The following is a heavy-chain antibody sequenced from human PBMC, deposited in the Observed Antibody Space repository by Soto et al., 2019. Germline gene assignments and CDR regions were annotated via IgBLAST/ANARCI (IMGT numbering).Heavy chain of an antibody. Sequence: QVQLVQSGAEVKKPGTSVKVSCKTSGFTFTTFSITWVRQAPGQGLEWMGWISAYNGNKNYAQKFQGRVTMTTDTSTSTAYMALRSLTSDDTAMYYCARGGDSPDYWGQGTLVTVSS. V-gene: IGHV1-18*01. D-gene: IGHD3-16*01. CDR2: ISAYNGNK. CDR3: ARGGDSPDY. J-gene: IGHJ4*02. CDR1: GFTFTTFS.